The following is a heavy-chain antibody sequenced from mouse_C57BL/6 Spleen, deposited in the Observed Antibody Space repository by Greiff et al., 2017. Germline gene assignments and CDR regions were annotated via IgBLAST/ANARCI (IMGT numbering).Heavy chain of an antibody. J-gene: IGHJ1*03. CDR3: ARQYYNWYFDV. Sequence: EVKLQESGGGLVQPGGSLKLSCAASGFTFSDYYMYWVRQTPEKRLEWVAYISNGGGSTYYPDTVKGRFTISRDNAKNTLYLQMSRLKSEDTAMYYCARQYYNWYFDVWGTGTTVTVSS. D-gene: IGHD2-12*01. V-gene: IGHV5-12*01. CDR2: ISNGGGST. CDR1: GFTFSDYY.